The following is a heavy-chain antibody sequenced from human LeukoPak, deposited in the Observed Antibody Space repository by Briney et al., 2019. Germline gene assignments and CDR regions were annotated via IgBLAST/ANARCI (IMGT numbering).Heavy chain of an antibody. Sequence: GGSLRLSCAASGLTPSIYAMTWVRQAPGKGLEWVSYISSSSSYTNYADSVRGRFTISRDNAKNSLYLQMNSLRAEDTAVYYCARVRRDGYNFYFDYWGQGTLVTVSS. V-gene: IGHV3-11*03. J-gene: IGHJ4*02. CDR2: ISSSSSYT. D-gene: IGHD5-24*01. CDR3: ARVRRDGYNFYFDY. CDR1: GLTPSIYA.